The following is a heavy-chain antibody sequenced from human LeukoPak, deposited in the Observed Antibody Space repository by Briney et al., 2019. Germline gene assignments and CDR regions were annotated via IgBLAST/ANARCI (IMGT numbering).Heavy chain of an antibody. CDR3: ARDLAGRFDF. J-gene: IGHJ4*02. Sequence: VASVKVSCKTSGYTFTTYPIYWVRQAPGQGLEWMGWISTGNGNTKYSQKSYGRVTITRDTSASTAYMELSSLRSEDTTVYYCARDLAGRFDFWGQGTLVTVSS. CDR1: GYTFTTYP. D-gene: IGHD1-26*01. V-gene: IGHV1-3*04. CDR2: ISTGNGNT.